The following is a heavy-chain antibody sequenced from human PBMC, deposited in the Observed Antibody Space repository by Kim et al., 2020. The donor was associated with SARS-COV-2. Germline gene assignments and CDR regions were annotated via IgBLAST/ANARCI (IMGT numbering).Heavy chain of an antibody. CDR1: GGSISSYY. J-gene: IGHJ5*02. CDR3: ARGAGPYSGSYWNWFDP. V-gene: IGHV4-59*01. CDR2: IYYSGST. Sequence: SETLSLTCTVSGGSISSYYWSWIRQPPGKGLEWIGYIYYSGSTNYNPSLKSRVTISVDTSKNQFSLKLSSVTAADTAVYYCARGAGPYSGSYWNWFDPWGQGTLVTVSS. D-gene: IGHD1-26*01.